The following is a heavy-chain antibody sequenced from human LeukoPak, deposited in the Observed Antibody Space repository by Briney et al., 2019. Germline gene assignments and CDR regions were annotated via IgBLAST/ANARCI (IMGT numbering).Heavy chain of an antibody. J-gene: IGHJ4*02. CDR2: IRYDGSNK. CDR3: AKDRDTYYYGSGNDY. D-gene: IGHD3-10*01. V-gene: IGHV3-30*02. Sequence: GGSLRLSCAASGFTFSSYAMGWVRQAPGKGLEWVAFIRYDGSNKYYADSVKGRFTISRDNSKNTLYLQMNSLRAEDTAVYYCAKDRDTYYYGSGNDYWGQGTLVTVSS. CDR1: GFTFSSYA.